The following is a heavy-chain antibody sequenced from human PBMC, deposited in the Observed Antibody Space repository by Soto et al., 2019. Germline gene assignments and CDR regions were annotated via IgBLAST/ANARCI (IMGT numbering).Heavy chain of an antibody. CDR2: IYYSGST. Sequence: SATQSLTCTVSGGSVSSGSYYWSWIRQPPGKGLEWIGYIYYSGSTNYNPSLKSRVTISVDTSKNQFSLKLSSVTAADTAVYYCARVGLEYYDSSGYYSVYIDYWGQGTLVTVSS. D-gene: IGHD3-22*01. CDR1: GGSVSSGSYY. V-gene: IGHV4-61*01. J-gene: IGHJ4*02. CDR3: ARVGLEYYDSSGYYSVYIDY.